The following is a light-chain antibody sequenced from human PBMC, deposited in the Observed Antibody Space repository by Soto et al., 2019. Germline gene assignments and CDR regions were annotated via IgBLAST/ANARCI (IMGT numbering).Light chain of an antibody. CDR3: QQSYSLPYT. J-gene: IGKJ2*01. CDR1: QSISTY. V-gene: IGKV1-39*01. CDR2: AAS. Sequence: DIQMTQSPSSLSAFVGDRVSITCRASQSISTYLNWYQHKPGKAPSLLIFAASSLQSGVPSRFSGSGSGTDVILTISSLQPEDFATYYCQQSYSLPYTFGQGTKLEIK.